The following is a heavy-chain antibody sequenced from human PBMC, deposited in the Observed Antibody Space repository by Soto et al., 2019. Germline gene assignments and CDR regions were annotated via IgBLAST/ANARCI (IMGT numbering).Heavy chain of an antibody. V-gene: IGHV3-13*01. CDR1: GFTFSYYD. J-gene: IGHJ4*02. D-gene: IGHD2-2*01. CDR2: IGTAGDT. Sequence: GGSLRLSCAASGFTFSYYDMHWVRQVTGKGLEWVSGIGTAGDTNYPDSVKGRFTISRDDAGNSLYLQMNSLRAGDTAVYYCVRGCSSTNCYFNWGQGTLVTVSS. CDR3: VRGCSSTNCYFN.